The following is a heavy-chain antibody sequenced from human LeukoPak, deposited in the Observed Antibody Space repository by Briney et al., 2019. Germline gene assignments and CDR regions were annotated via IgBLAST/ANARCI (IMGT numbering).Heavy chain of an antibody. V-gene: IGHV1-2*02. CDR2: INPNSSGT. J-gene: IGHJ5*02. Sequence: ASGNVSCKAAGYTFTCYYMHLVRQAPGQGLERMGWINPNSSGTNYAHKLHGRVTITIDTSISTAYMGMSRLRLDDTAVYSCAILEDDYGDYDAAAGKAFAPWGQGTLVTVSS. CDR1: GYTFTCYY. CDR3: AILEDDYGDYDAAAGKAFAP. D-gene: IGHD4-17*01.